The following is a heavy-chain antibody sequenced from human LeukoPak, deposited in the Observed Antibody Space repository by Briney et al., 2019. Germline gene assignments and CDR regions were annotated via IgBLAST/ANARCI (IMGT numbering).Heavy chain of an antibody. CDR1: GYTFTNYG. CDR2: ISAYNGNT. V-gene: IGHV1-18*01. J-gene: IGHJ6*02. CDR3: ARDGRHIVVVSYYGMDV. D-gene: IGHD2-2*01. Sequence: ASVKVSCKASGYTFTNYGISWVRQAPGQGLEWMGWISAYNGNTNYAQKLQGRVTMTTDTSTSTAYMELRSLRSDDTAVYYCARDGRHIVVVSYYGMDVWGQGTTVTVSS.